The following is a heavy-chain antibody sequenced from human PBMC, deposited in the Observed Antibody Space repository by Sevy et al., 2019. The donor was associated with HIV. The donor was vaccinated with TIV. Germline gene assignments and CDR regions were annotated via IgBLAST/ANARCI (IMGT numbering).Heavy chain of an antibody. V-gene: IGHV4-34*01. Sequence: SETLSLTCAVYGGSFSGYYWSWIRQPPGKGLEWIEEINHSGSTNYNPSLKSRVTISVDTSKNQFSLKLSSVTAADTAVYYCARGGGTVRGVITFWGQGTLVTVSS. D-gene: IGHD3-10*01. J-gene: IGHJ4*02. CDR2: INHSGST. CDR1: GGSFSGYY. CDR3: ARGGGTVRGVITF.